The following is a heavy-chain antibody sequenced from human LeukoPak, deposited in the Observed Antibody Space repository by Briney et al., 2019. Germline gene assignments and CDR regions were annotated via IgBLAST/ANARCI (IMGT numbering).Heavy chain of an antibody. CDR2: IYTSGST. J-gene: IGHJ4*02. CDR3: AKGGSSWPFDY. D-gene: IGHD6-13*01. CDR1: GGSISSYY. Sequence: SETLSLTCTVSGGSISSYYWSWIRQPAGKGLEWVGRIYTSGSTNYNPSLKSRVTISVDKSKNQFSLKLSSLTAADTAVYYCAKGGSSWPFDYWGQGTLVTVSS. V-gene: IGHV4-4*07.